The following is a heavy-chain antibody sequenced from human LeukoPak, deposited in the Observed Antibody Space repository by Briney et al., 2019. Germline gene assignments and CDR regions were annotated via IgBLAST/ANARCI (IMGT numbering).Heavy chain of an antibody. D-gene: IGHD6-19*01. Sequence: SETLSLTCTVSGSSISSYYWSWIRQPAGKGLEWIGRIYTSGSTNYNPSLKSRVTMSVDTSKNQFSLKLSSVTAADTAVYYCARDLSGIAVAGSFDYWGQGTLVTVSS. CDR3: ARDLSGIAVAGSFDY. V-gene: IGHV4-4*07. CDR1: GSSISSYY. CDR2: IYTSGST. J-gene: IGHJ4*02.